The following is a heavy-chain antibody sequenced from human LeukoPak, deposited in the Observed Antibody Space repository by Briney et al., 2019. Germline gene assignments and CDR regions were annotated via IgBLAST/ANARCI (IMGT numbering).Heavy chain of an antibody. Sequence: PSQTLFLTCTVSGGSISSGDYYWSWIRQPPGKGLEWIGYIYYSGSTYYNPSLKSRVTISVDTSKNQFSLKLSSVTAADTAVYYCARQEYLAAAGTGWFDPWGQGTLVTVSS. V-gene: IGHV4-30-4*08. J-gene: IGHJ5*02. CDR3: ARQEYLAAAGTGWFDP. CDR1: GGSISSGDYY. CDR2: IYYSGST. D-gene: IGHD6-13*01.